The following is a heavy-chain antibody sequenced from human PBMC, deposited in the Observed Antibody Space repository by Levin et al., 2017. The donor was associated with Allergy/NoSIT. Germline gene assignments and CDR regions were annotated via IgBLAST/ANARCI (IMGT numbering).Heavy chain of an antibody. D-gene: IGHD3-3*01. CDR2: IYYSGST. CDR3: ARGDDFWSGYYTGYFQH. Sequence: TSETLSLTCTVSGGSISSSSYYWGWIRQPPGKGLEWIGSIYYSGSTYYNPSLKSRVTISVDTSKNQFSLKLSSVTAADTAVYYCARGDDFWSGYYTGYFQHWGQGTLVTVSS. V-gene: IGHV4-39*07. J-gene: IGHJ1*01. CDR1: GGSISSSSYY.